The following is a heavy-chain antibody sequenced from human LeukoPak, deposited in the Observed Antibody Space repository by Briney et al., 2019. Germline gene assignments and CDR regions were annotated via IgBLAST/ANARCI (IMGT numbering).Heavy chain of an antibody. CDR2: IYYSGST. Sequence: SQTLSLTCTVSGGSIGSGGSYWSWIRQHPGKGLEWIGYIYYSGSTYYNPSLKSRVTISVDTSKNQFSLKLSSVTAADTAVYYCARASWIQLWLSVYFDYWGQGTLVTVSS. CDR1: GGSIGSGGSY. V-gene: IGHV4-31*03. D-gene: IGHD5-18*01. J-gene: IGHJ4*02. CDR3: ARASWIQLWLSVYFDY.